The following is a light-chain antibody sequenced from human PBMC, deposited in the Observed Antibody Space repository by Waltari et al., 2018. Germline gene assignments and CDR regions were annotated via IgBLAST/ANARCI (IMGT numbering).Light chain of an antibody. Sequence: QSALTQPASVSGSPGQSITISCTGTSSDVGGYNYVSWYQQHPGKAPKLMIYDVSNRPSVVSIRFSGSNSGNTASLTISGLQSEDEADYYCSSYTSSSTLVFGGGTKLTIL. J-gene: IGLJ2*01. CDR1: SSDVGGYNY. CDR2: DVS. V-gene: IGLV2-14*03. CDR3: SSYTSSSTLV.